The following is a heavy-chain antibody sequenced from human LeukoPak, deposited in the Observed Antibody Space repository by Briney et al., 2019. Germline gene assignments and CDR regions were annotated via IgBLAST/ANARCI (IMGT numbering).Heavy chain of an antibody. CDR3: AKGNYYDSSGYYGPDAFDI. D-gene: IGHD3-22*01. CDR2: ISGSGGST. V-gene: IGHV3-23*01. Sequence: PGGSLRLSCAASGFTFSSYAMSWVRQAPGKGLEWVSAISGSGGSTYYADSVKGRFTISRDNSKNTLYLQMNSLRAEDTAVCYCAKGNYYDSSGYYGPDAFDIWGQGTMVTVSS. J-gene: IGHJ3*02. CDR1: GFTFSSYA.